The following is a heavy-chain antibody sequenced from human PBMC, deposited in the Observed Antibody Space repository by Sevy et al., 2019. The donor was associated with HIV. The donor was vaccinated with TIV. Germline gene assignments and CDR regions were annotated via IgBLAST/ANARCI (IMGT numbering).Heavy chain of an antibody. D-gene: IGHD2-15*01. CDR3: ARRQIHSGRYFQH. CDR1: GGSISSSSYY. CDR2: IYYSGST. V-gene: IGHV4-39*01. Sequence: SETLSLTCTVSGGSISSSSYYWGWIRQPPGKGLEWIGSIYYSGSTYYNPSLKSRVTISVDTSKNQFSLKLSSVTAADTAVYYCARRQIHSGRYFQHWGQGTLVTVSS. J-gene: IGHJ1*01.